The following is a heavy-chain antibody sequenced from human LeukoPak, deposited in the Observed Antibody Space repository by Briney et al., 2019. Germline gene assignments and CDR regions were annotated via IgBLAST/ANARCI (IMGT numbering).Heavy chain of an antibody. D-gene: IGHD5-12*01. CDR3: ARDDREDIVAIMGY. V-gene: IGHV1-2*02. Sequence: ASVKVSCKASGYTFTDYYMHWVRQAPGQGLEWMGWINPNSGGTNYAQKFQGRVTMTRDTSISTAYMELSRLRSDDTGVYYCARDDREDIVAIMGYWGQGTLVTVSS. J-gene: IGHJ4*02. CDR2: INPNSGGT. CDR1: GYTFTDYY.